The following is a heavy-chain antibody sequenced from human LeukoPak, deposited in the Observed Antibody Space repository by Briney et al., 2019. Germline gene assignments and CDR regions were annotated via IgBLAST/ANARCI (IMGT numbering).Heavy chain of an antibody. CDR1: GGSFSGYY. CDR3: ASSEYYDSSGYPGAFDI. V-gene: IGHV4-30-4*08. D-gene: IGHD3-22*01. J-gene: IGHJ3*02. Sequence: SETLSLTCAVYGGSFSGYYWSWIRQPPGKGLEWIGYIYYSGSTYYNPSLKSRVTISVDTSKNQFSLKLSSVTAADTAVYYCASSEYYDSSGYPGAFDIWGQGTMVTVSS. CDR2: IYYSGST.